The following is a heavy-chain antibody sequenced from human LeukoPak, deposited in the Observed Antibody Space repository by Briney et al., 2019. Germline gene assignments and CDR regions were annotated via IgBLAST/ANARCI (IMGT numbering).Heavy chain of an antibody. J-gene: IGHJ6*03. V-gene: IGHV1-69*06. CDR3: ARDGNAHSHYYYYMDV. Sequence: SVKVSCKASGGTFSSYAISWVRQAPGQGLEWMGRIIPIFGTANYAQKFQGRVTITADKSTSTAYMELSSLRSEDTAVYYCARDGNAHSHYYYYMDVWGKGTTVTDSS. CDR1: GGTFSSYA. D-gene: IGHD1-1*01. CDR2: IIPIFGTA.